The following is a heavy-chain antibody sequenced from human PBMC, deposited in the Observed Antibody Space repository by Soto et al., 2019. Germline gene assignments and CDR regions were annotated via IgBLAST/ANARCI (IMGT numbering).Heavy chain of an antibody. Sequence: EVQLVESGGGFVQPGRSLRLSCAASGFTFDDYAMHWVRQSPGKGLEWVSGIGWNSGSIGYADSVKGRFTISRDNARNSLYLEMNSLRPEDTALYYCVNALYGSGSYTPLDDYWGQGTLVTVSS. CDR2: IGWNSGSI. CDR3: VNALYGSGSYTPLDDY. V-gene: IGHV3-9*01. D-gene: IGHD3-10*01. CDR1: GFTFDDYA. J-gene: IGHJ4*02.